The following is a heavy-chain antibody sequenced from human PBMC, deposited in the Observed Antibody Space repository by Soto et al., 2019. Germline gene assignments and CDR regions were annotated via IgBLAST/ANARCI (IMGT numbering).Heavy chain of an antibody. CDR2: IYWDDDK. V-gene: IGHV2-5*02. Sequence: QITLRESGPTVVKPTQTLTLTCTFSGFSLNTPGGGVGWIRQPPGKALEWVALIYWDDDKRYNPFLKRRLVITKDSSKNQVVLTMTNVDPVDTATYYCAHLVTADDSEYFHFWGQGTLVPVSP. D-gene: IGHD3-3*01. CDR3: AHLVTADDSEYFHF. CDR1: GFSLNTPGGG. J-gene: IGHJ4*02.